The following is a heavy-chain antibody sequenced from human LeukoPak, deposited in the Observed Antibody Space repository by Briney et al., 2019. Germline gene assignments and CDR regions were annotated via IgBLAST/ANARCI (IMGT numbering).Heavy chain of an antibody. J-gene: IGHJ4*02. CDR1: GFTFSSYA. D-gene: IGHD3-22*01. CDR3: AKDNYYDSSGYYSYFDY. CDR2: ISGSGGST. Sequence: GGSLRLSCAASGFTFSSYAMSWVRQAPGKGLEWVSAISGSGGSTHYADSVKGRFTISRDNSKNTLYLQMNSLRAEDTAVYYCAKDNYYDSSGYYSYFDYWGQGTLVTVSS. V-gene: IGHV3-23*01.